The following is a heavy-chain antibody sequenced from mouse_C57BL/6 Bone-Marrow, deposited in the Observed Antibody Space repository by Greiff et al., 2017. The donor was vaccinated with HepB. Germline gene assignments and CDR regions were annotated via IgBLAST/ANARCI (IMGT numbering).Heavy chain of an antibody. D-gene: IGHD2-5*01. V-gene: IGHV2-2*01. Sequence: VQLQESGPGLVQPSQSLSITCTVSGFSLTSYGVHWVRQSPGKGLEWLGVIWSGGSTDYNAAFISRLSISKDNSKSQVFFKMNSLQADDTAIYYCATKDYYSNYGAMDYWGQGTSVTVSS. J-gene: IGHJ4*01. CDR1: GFSLTSYG. CDR3: ATKDYYSNYGAMDY. CDR2: IWSGGST.